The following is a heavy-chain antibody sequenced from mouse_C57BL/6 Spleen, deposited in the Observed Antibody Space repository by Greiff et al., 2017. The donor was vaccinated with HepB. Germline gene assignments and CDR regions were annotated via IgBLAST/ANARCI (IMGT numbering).Heavy chain of an antibody. CDR2: ISDGGSYT. D-gene: IGHD1-1*01. CDR3: ARDRMYYGSSYEGYFDV. CDR1: GFTFSSYA. Sequence: EVQRVESGGGLVKPGGSLKLSCAASGFTFSSYAMSWVRQTPEKRLEWVATISDGGSYTYYPDNVKGRFTIARDNAKNNLYLQMSHLKSEDTAMYYCARDRMYYGSSYEGYFDVWGTGTTVTVSS. J-gene: IGHJ1*03. V-gene: IGHV5-4*01.